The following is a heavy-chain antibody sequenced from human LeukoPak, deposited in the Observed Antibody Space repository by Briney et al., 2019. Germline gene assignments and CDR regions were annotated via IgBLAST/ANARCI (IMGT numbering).Heavy chain of an antibody. Sequence: SETLSLTCTVSGGSISSYYWTWIRQPAGKGLEWIGRIYTSGSTNYNPSLKSRVTMSVDTSKNQFSLKLSSVTAADTAVYYCAREESDYIWGSQALILNYYYYYYMDVWGKGTTVTVSS. CDR1: GGSISSYY. CDR2: IYTSGST. CDR3: AREESDYIWGSQALILNYYYYYYMDV. J-gene: IGHJ6*03. V-gene: IGHV4-4*07. D-gene: IGHD3-16*01.